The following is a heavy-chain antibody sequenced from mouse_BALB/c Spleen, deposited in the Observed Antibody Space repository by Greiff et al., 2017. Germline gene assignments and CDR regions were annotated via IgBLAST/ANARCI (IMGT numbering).Heavy chain of an antibody. CDR3: ARGSNWDYFDY. J-gene: IGHJ2*01. CDR1: GFTFSSFG. V-gene: IGHV5-17*02. CDR2: ISSGSSTI. Sequence: EVKLVESGGGLVQPGGSRKLSCAASGFTFSSFGMRWVRQAPEKGLEWVAYISSGSSTIYHADTVKGRFTISRDNPKNTLFLQMTSLRSEDTAMYYCARGSNWDYFDYWGQGTTLTVSS. D-gene: IGHD4-1*01.